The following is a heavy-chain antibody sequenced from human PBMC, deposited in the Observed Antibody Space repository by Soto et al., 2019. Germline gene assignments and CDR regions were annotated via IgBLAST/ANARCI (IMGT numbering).Heavy chain of an antibody. D-gene: IGHD3-16*02. V-gene: IGHV3-30*18. CDR3: AKELRNGGVIVPVFDY. CDR2: ISYDGSNK. CDR1: GFTFSSYG. J-gene: IGHJ4*02. Sequence: GGSLRLSCAASGFTFSSYGMHWVRQAPGKGLEWVAVISYDGSNKYYADSVKGRFTISRDNSKNTLYLQMNSLRAEDTAVYYCAKELRNGGVIVPVFDYWGQGTLVTVSS.